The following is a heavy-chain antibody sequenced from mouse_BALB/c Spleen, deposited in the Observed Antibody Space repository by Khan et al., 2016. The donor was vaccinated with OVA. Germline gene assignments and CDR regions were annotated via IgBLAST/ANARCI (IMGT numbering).Heavy chain of an antibody. D-gene: IGHD2-1*01. CDR1: GYTLTSYW. CDR3: ARLLINFDY. J-gene: IGHJ2*01. CDR2: INPSNGRT. V-gene: IGHV1S81*02. Sequence: QVQLQQPGAELVNPGASVNLSCKASGYTLTSYWMHWVKQRPGQGLEWIGEINPSNGRTNYNEKFKSKATLTVDKSSSTAYMQLSSPTSEDSAVYYCARLLINFDYWGQGTTLRVSS.